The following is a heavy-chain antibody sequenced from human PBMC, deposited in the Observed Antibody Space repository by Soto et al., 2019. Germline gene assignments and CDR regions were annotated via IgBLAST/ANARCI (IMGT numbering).Heavy chain of an antibody. CDR3: AKESHGVYDILTGYYKGHYFEY. J-gene: IGHJ4*02. Sequence: GGSLRLSCAASGFTFSSYAMSWVRQAPGKGLEWVSAISGSGGSTYYADSVKGRFTISRDNSKNTLYLQMNSLRAEDTAVYYCAKESHGVYDILTGYYKGHYFEYWGQGTLVTVSS. CDR1: GFTFSSYA. V-gene: IGHV3-23*01. CDR2: ISGSGGST. D-gene: IGHD3-9*01.